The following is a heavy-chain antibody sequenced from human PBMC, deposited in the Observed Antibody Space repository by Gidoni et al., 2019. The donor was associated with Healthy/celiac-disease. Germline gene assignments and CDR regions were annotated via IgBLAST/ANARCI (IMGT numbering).Heavy chain of an antibody. CDR2: IYWDDDK. J-gene: IGHJ4*02. V-gene: IGHV2-5*02. D-gene: IGHD3-22*01. CDR1: GSSLSTTGVG. Sequence: QITLKESGPTLVKPTQTLTLTRTFSGSSLSTTGVGVGWFRQPPGKALECLALIYWDDDKRYSPSLKSRLTITKDTSKNQVVLTMTNMDPVDTATYYCAHMGYYYDSSGYCLDYWGQGTLVTVSS. CDR3: AHMGYYYDSSGYCLDY.